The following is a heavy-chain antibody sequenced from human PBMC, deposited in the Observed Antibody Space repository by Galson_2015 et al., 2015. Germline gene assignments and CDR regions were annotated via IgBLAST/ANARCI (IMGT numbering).Heavy chain of an antibody. CDR3: ASRPGIAAADTSTEWFDL. D-gene: IGHD6-13*01. CDR1: GGTFSSYA. V-gene: IGHV1-69*13. Sequence: SVKVSCKASGGTFSSYAISWVRQAPGQGLEWMGGIIPIFGTANYAQKFQGRVTITADESTSTAYMELSSLRSEDTAVYYCASRPGIAAADTSTEWFDLWGRGTLVTVSS. CDR2: IIPIFGTA. J-gene: IGHJ2*01.